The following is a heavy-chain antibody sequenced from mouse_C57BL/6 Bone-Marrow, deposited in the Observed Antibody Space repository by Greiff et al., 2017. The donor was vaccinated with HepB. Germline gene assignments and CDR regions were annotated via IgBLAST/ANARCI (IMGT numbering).Heavy chain of an antibody. D-gene: IGHD1-1*01. CDR3: ARELLRYLPEFAY. CDR1: GYTFTDYY. Sequence: EVQLQQSGPELVKPGASVKISCKASGYTFTDYYMNWVKQSHGKSLEWIGDINPNNGGTSYNQKFKGMATLTVDKSSSTAYMELRSLTSEDSAVYYCARELLRYLPEFAYWGQGTLVTVSA. CDR2: INPNNGGT. V-gene: IGHV1-26*01. J-gene: IGHJ3*01.